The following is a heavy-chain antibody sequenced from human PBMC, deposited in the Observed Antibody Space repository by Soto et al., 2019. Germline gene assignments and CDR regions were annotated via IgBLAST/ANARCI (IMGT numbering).Heavy chain of an antibody. CDR2: ISYDGSNK. Sequence: GGSLRLSCAASGFTFSSYGMHWVRQAPGKGLEWVAVISYDGSNKYYADSVKGRFTISRDNSKNSLYLQMNSLRAEDTAVYYCARDPRLPPLDYYFDYWGQGTLVTVSS. D-gene: IGHD2-15*01. V-gene: IGHV3-30*03. CDR1: GFTFSSYG. CDR3: ARDPRLPPLDYYFDY. J-gene: IGHJ4*02.